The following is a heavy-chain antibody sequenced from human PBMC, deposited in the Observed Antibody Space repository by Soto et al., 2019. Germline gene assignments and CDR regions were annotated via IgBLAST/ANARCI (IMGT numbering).Heavy chain of an antibody. Sequence: QVQLVESGGGVVQPGRSLRLSCAASGFTFSSYGMHWVRQAPGKGLEWVAVISYDGSNKYYADSVKGRFTISRDNSKNTLYLQMNSLRAEDTAVYYCAKGIHEWELLGYFDYWGQGTLVTVSS. D-gene: IGHD1-26*01. J-gene: IGHJ4*02. V-gene: IGHV3-30*18. CDR2: ISYDGSNK. CDR1: GFTFSSYG. CDR3: AKGIHEWELLGYFDY.